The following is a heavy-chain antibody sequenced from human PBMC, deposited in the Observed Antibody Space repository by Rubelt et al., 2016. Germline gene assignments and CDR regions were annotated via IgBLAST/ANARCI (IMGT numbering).Heavy chain of an antibody. Sequence: QVQLVQSGAEVKKPGASVKVSCKASGYTFTSYDINWVRQATGQGLEWMGWMNPNSGNTGYAQKFQGRVTMTRNTSISTAYMEPSSLRSEDTAVYYCARMVNDFWSGYHNWFDPWGQGTLVTVSS. V-gene: IGHV1-8*01. D-gene: IGHD3-3*01. CDR2: MNPNSGNT. J-gene: IGHJ5*02. CDR3: ARMVNDFWSGYHNWFDP. CDR1: GYTFTSYD.